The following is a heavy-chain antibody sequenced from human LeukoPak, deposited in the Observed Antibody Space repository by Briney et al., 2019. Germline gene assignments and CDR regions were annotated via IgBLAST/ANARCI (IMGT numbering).Heavy chain of an antibody. D-gene: IGHD3-10*01. CDR3: VIISRAVDV. V-gene: IGHV3-30*03. CDR2: ISYDGSNK. Sequence: GGSLRLSCAASGFTFGSYGMHWVRQAPGKGLEWVAVISYDGSNKYYADSVKGRFTISRDNSKNTLYLQMNSLRHEGAAVHQFVIISRAVDVWGQRTMVTV. J-gene: IGHJ3*01. CDR1: GFTFGSYG.